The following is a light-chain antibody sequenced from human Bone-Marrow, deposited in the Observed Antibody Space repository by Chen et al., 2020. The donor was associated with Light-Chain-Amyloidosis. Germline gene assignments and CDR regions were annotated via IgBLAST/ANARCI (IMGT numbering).Light chain of an antibody. CDR3: SSYTITNTLV. V-gene: IGLV2-14*01. CDR1: SSDVGGDNH. Sequence: QSALTQPASVSGSPGQSLTISCTGTSSDVGGDNHVSWYQQHPDKAPKLMIYEVTNRPSWVPDRFSCSKSDNTASLTISGLQTEDEADYFCSSYTITNTLVFGSGTRVTVL. J-gene: IGLJ1*01. CDR2: EVT.